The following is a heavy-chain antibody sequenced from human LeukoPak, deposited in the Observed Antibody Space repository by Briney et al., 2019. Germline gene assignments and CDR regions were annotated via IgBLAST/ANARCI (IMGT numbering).Heavy chain of an antibody. J-gene: IGHJ3*02. CDR3: AADYGDYEGTSDI. CDR1: GGSIRSAY. V-gene: IGHV4-59*01. Sequence: SETLSLTCSVSGGSIRSAYWSWIRQSPGKGLEWLGYIHYSGITNYNPSLKSRVSISVDTSKNQLSLRLSSVTAADTAVYYCAADYGDYEGTSDIWGQGTPVTVSS. D-gene: IGHD4-17*01. CDR2: IHYSGIT.